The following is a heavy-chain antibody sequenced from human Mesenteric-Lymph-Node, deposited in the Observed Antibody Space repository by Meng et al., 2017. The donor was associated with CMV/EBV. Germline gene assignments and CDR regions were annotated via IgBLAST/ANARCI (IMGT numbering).Heavy chain of an antibody. Sequence: GESLKISCAASGFTFSSYEMIWVRQAPGKGLEWVSYISSSGSTIYYADSVKGRFTISRDNAKNSLYLQMNSLRAEDTAVYYCARGGRGNYYYYYGMDVWGQGTTVTVSS. D-gene: IGHD3-16*01. CDR3: ARGGRGNYYYYYGMDV. J-gene: IGHJ6*02. V-gene: IGHV3-48*03. CDR1: GFTFSSYE. CDR2: ISSSGSTI.